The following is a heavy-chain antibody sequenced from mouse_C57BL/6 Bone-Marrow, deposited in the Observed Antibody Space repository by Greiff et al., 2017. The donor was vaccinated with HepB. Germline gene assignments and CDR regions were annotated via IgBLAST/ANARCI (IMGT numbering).Heavy chain of an antibody. D-gene: IGHD2-3*01. J-gene: IGHJ3*01. CDR2: ISSGGSYT. CDR1: GFTFSSYG. V-gene: IGHV5-6*02. Sequence: DVMLVESGGDLVKPGGSLKLSCAASGFTFSSYGMSWVRQTPDKRLEWVATISSGGSYTYYPDSVKGRFTISRDNAKNTLYLQMSSLKSEDTAMYYCARVYDGYYEAWFAYWGQGTLVTVSA. CDR3: ARVYDGYYEAWFAY.